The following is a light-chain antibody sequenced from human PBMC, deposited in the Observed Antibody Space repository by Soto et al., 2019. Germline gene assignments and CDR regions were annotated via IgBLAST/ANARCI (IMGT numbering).Light chain of an antibody. Sequence: QSALTQPASVSGSPGQSITISCTGTSSDVGGYNYVSWYQQHPGKAPKLMIYDVSNRPSGVSNRFSGSKSANTASLTISGLQAEDESDYYCSSYTSSSTLRVFGGGTKVTVL. V-gene: IGLV2-14*01. J-gene: IGLJ3*02. CDR2: DVS. CDR3: SSYTSSSTLRV. CDR1: SSDVGGYNY.